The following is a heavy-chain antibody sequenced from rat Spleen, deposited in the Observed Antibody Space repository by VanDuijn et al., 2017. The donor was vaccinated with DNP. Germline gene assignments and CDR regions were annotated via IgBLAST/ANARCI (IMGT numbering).Heavy chain of an antibody. Sequence: QVQLQQSGAELAKPGLSVKISCKASGHTFNSYYVGWIKQTTGQGLEYIGYFNTGSGGTNYNEKFKGKATLNIDKSSSTAFMQLSSLKPDDSVVYYCARSRVGVRGIWFAFWGQGTLVTVSS. CDR1: GHTFNSYY. CDR2: FNTGSGGT. V-gene: IGHV1-43*01. D-gene: IGHD4-3*01. CDR3: ARSRVGVRGIWFAF. J-gene: IGHJ3*01.